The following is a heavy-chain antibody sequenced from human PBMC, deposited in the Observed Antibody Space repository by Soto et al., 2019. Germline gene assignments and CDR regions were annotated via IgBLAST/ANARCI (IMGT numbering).Heavy chain of an antibody. CDR1: GGSFSGYY. J-gene: IGHJ4*02. V-gene: IGHV4-34*01. CDR2: INHSGST. D-gene: IGHD6-6*01. CDR3: ARRMIAAPYYFDY. Sequence: SETLSLTCAVYGGSFSGYYWSWIRQPPGKGLEWIGEINHSGSTNYNPSLKSRVTISVDTSKNQFSLKLSSVTAANTAVYYCARRMIAAPYYFDYWGQGTLVTVS.